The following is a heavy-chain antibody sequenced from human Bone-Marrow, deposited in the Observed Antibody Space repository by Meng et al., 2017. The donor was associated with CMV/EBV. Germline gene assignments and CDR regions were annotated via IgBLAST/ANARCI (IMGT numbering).Heavy chain of an antibody. V-gene: IGHV4-39*07. CDR1: GGSISSSSYY. CDR3: ASFCMWGSGYYYYGMDV. Sequence: SETLSLTCTVSGGSISSSSYYWGWIRQPPGKGLEWIGSIYYSGSTYYNPSLKSRVTISVDTSKNQFSVKLSSVTAADTAVYYCASFCMWGSGYYYYGMDVWGQGTTVTVYS. J-gene: IGHJ6*02. CDR2: IYYSGST. D-gene: IGHD2-15*01.